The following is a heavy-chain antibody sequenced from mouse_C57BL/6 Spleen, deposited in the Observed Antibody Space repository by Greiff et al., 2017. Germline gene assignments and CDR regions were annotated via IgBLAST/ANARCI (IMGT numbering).Heavy chain of an antibody. Sequence: QVQLQESGAELVKPGASVKLSCKASGYAFTSYWMNWVKQRPGKGLEWIGQLYPGDGDTNYNEKFKGKATLTADKSSSTAYMQLSSLTSEDSAVYFCAREEACAVGYWGQGTTLTVSS. V-gene: IGHV1-80*01. CDR2: LYPGDGDT. J-gene: IGHJ2*01. CDR1: GYAFTSYW. CDR3: AREEACAVGY. D-gene: IGHD1-1*02.